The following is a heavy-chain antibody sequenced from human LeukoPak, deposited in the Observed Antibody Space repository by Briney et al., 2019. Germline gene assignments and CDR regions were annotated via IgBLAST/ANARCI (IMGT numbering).Heavy chain of an antibody. CDR1: GFTFSNYW. V-gene: IGHV3-74*01. J-gene: IGHJ4*02. CDR2: INTDGSTT. D-gene: IGHD3-10*01. CDR3: ARAADYYASGIFY. Sequence: GGSLRLSCVASGFTFSNYWMHWVRQAPGKGLVWVSRINTDGSTTTYVDSVKGRFTISRDNAKNTLYLQMNSLRAEETAVYFCARAADYYASGIFYWGQGTLVTVSS.